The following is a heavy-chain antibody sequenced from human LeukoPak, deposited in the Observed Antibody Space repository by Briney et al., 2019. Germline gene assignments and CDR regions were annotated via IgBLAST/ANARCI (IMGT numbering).Heavy chain of an antibody. Sequence: ASVKVSCKASGYTFTSYYMHWVRQAPGQGLEWMGIINPSGGSTSYAQKFQGRVTMTRDTSTSTVYMELSSLRSEDTAVYYCARRNSSGWYRRRYYFDYWGQGTLVTVSS. V-gene: IGHV1-46*01. J-gene: IGHJ4*02. D-gene: IGHD6-19*01. CDR1: GYTFTSYY. CDR2: INPSGGST. CDR3: ARRNSSGWYRRRYYFDY.